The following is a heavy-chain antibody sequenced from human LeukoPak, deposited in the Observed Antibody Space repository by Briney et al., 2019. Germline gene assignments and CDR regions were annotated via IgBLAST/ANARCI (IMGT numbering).Heavy chain of an antibody. CDR1: GFTFSSYG. Sequence: PGGSLRLSCAASGFTFSSYGMHWVRQAPGKGREWVAVISYDGSNEYYADSVKGRFTISRDNSKNKLYLQMNSLRAEDTAVYYCANHFYNLAAWGQGTLVTVSS. D-gene: IGHD1-14*01. CDR3: ANHFYNLAA. V-gene: IGHV3-30*18. CDR2: ISYDGSNE. J-gene: IGHJ5*02.